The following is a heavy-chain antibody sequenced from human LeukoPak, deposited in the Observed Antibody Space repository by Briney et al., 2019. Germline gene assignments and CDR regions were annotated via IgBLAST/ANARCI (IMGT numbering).Heavy chain of an antibody. J-gene: IGHJ5*02. CDR3: AREQGYDFWSGYRWFDP. V-gene: IGHV1-69*01. Sequence: SVKVSCKASGGTFSSYAISWVRQPPGHGLEWMGGVIPISGPANYAHKFQGRVTIMPDESTSTDYMELSSLRSEDTAVYYCAREQGYDFWSGYRWFDPWGQGTLVTVSS. D-gene: IGHD3-3*01. CDR2: VIPISGPA. CDR1: GGTFSSYA.